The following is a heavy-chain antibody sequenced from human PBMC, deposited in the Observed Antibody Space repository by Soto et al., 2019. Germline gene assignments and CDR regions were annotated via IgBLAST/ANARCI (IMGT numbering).Heavy chain of an antibody. CDR3: ARGNLSGGYYCVDY. Sequence: PSETLSLTCSVSGGSISSGGFYWNWIRQLPGKGLEWIGYIFYTGSTYYNPSLKSRVTISVDTSKNQFSLKLSSVIAADTAMYYCARGNLSGGYYCVDYWGQGALVTVSS. CDR2: IFYTGST. D-gene: IGHD3-22*01. V-gene: IGHV4-31*03. CDR1: GGSISSGGFY. J-gene: IGHJ4*02.